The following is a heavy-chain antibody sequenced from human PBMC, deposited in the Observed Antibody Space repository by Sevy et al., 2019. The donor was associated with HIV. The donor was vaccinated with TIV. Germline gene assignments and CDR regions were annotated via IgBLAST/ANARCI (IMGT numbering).Heavy chain of an antibody. J-gene: IGHJ4*02. CDR1: GDSVSTNIAA. Sequence: QSQTLLTCPISGDSVSTNIAAWNWIRQSPSRGLEWLGRTYYRSKWYYDYAVSVKSRITVNADTSKNQFSLQLNSVTTEDTAVYYCARDQDWGYDSWGQGTLVTVSS. CDR3: ARDQDWGYDS. V-gene: IGHV6-1*01. D-gene: IGHD7-27*01. CDR2: TYYRSKWYY.